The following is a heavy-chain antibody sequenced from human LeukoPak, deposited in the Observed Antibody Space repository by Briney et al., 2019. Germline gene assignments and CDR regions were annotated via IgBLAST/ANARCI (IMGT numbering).Heavy chain of an antibody. CDR2: INHSGST. CDR1: GGSFSGYY. D-gene: IGHD3-3*01. J-gene: IGHJ4*02. V-gene: IGHV4-34*01. CDR3: ARGEGLWYYDFWSGKPDYYFDY. Sequence: EPSETLSLTCAVYGGSFSGYYWSWIRQPPGRGLEWIGEINHSGSTNYNPSLKSRVTISVDTSKNQFSLKLSSVTAADTAVYYCARGEGLWYYDFWSGKPDYYFDYWGQGTLVTVSS.